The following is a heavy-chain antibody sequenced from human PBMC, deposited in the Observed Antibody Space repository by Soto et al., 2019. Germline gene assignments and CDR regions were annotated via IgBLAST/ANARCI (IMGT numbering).Heavy chain of an antibody. CDR1: GGSISSGGYS. CDR3: ARVPDR. D-gene: IGHD2-2*01. J-gene: IGHJ5*02. V-gene: IGHV4-30-2*01. Sequence: QLQLQESGSGQVKPSQSLSLTCAVSGGSISSGGYSWSWIRQPPGKGLEWIGYIYHSGSTYYNPSLKSRVTISVDRSKNQFSLKLSSVTAADTAVYYCARVPDRWGQGTLVTVSS. CDR2: IYHSGST.